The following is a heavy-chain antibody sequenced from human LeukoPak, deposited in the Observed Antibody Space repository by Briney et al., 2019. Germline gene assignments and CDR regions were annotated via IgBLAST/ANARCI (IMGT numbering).Heavy chain of an antibody. V-gene: IGHV3-23*01. CDR2: ISGSGGST. Sequence: LPGGSLRLSCAASGFTLSSYAMSWVRQAPGKGLEWVSAISGSGGSTYYADSVKGRFTISRDNSKNTLYLQMNSLRAEDTAVYYCAKDQGVTAAVAGTRKWAFDYWGQGTLVTVSS. D-gene: IGHD6-19*01. J-gene: IGHJ4*02. CDR3: AKDQGVTAAVAGTRKWAFDY. CDR1: GFTLSSYA.